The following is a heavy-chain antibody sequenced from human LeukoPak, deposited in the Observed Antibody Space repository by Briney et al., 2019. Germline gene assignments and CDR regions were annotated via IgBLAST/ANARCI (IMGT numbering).Heavy chain of an antibody. CDR1: GYTFTSYY. V-gene: IGHV1-46*01. Sequence: ASVKVSCKASGYTFTSYYMHWVRQAPGQGLEWMGIINPSGGSTSYAQKFQGRVTMTRDTSTSTVYMELSSLRSGDTAVYYCARALTYYYDSSGYDLDYWGQGTLVTVSS. J-gene: IGHJ4*02. D-gene: IGHD3-22*01. CDR3: ARALTYYYDSSGYDLDY. CDR2: INPSGGST.